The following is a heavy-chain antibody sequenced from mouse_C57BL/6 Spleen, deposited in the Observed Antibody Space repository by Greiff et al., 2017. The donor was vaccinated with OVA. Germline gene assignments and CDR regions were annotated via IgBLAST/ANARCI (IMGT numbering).Heavy chain of an antibody. CDR1: GYTFTSYW. CDR3: ARVGNYDY. J-gene: IGHJ2*01. Sequence: VQLQQSGAELAKPGASVKLSCKASGYTFTSYWMHWVKQRPGQGLEWIGYINPSSGYTKYNQKFKDKATWTADKSSSTAYMQRSSLTYEDSAVYYCARVGNYDYWGQGTTLTVAS. CDR2: INPSSGYT. V-gene: IGHV1-7*01. D-gene: IGHD2-1*01.